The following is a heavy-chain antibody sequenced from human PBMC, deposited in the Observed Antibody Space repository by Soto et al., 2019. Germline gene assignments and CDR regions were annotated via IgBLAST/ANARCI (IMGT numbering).Heavy chain of an antibody. D-gene: IGHD5-12*01. CDR1: GGTFSSYA. V-gene: IGHV1-69*13. J-gene: IGHJ5*02. Sequence: SVKVSCKASGGTFSSYAISWVRQAPGQGLEWMGGIIPIFGTANYAQKFQGRVTITADESTSTAYMELSSLRSEDTAVYYCASQMATINWFDPWGQGTLVTVSS. CDR2: IIPIFGTA. CDR3: ASQMATINWFDP.